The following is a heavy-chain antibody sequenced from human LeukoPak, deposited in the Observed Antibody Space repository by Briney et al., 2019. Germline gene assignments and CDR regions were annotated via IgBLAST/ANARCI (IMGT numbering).Heavy chain of an antibody. D-gene: IGHD4-17*01. J-gene: IGHJ5*02. V-gene: IGHV4-59*08. CDR1: GGSISSYY. CDR3: ARHGYDYGELNWFDP. Sequence: PSETLSLTCTVSGGSISSYYWSWIRQPPGKGLEWIGYIYNSGSTNYNPSLKSRVTISVDTSKNQFSLKLSSVTAADTAVYYCARHGYDYGELNWFDPWGQGTLVTVSS. CDR2: IYNSGST.